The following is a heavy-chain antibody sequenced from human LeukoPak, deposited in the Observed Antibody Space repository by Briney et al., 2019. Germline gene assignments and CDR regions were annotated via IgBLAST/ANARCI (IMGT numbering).Heavy chain of an antibody. Sequence: GGSLRLSCAPSRFTFSTYAVTWVRQAPGKGGEWVGRIRSKADGGTTDYPAHVKGRFTISRDDSKKTLYLQMNSLKTEDSAVYYCTTESVDLFDYWGQGTLVTVSS. D-gene: IGHD4-23*01. CDR3: TTESVDLFDY. CDR2: IRSKADGGTT. J-gene: IGHJ4*02. CDR1: RFTFSTYA. V-gene: IGHV3-15*01.